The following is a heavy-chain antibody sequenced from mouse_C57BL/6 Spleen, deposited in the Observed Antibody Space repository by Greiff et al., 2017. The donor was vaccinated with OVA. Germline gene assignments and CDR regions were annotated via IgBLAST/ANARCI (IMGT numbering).Heavy chain of an antibody. V-gene: IGHV5-4*03. CDR3: ARGGDYDDFDV. J-gene: IGHJ1*03. CDR1: GFTFSSYA. Sequence: EVKVVESGGGLVKPGGSLKLSCAASGFTFSSYAMSWVRQTPEKRLEWVATISDGGSYTYYPDNVKGRFTISRDNAKNNLYLQMSHLKSEDTAMYYCARGGDYDDFDVWGTGTTVTVSS. CDR2: ISDGGSYT. D-gene: IGHD2-4*01.